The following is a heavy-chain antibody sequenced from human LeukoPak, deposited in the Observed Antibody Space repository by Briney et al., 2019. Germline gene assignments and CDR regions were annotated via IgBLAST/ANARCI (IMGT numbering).Heavy chain of an antibody. CDR2: IKQDGSEK. V-gene: IGHV3-7*01. CDR1: GFTFSSYW. CDR3: AVPVYSSSWYGSSPFDY. J-gene: IGHJ4*02. Sequence: GGSLRLSCAASGFTFSSYWMSWVRQAPGKGLEWVANIKQDGSEKYHVDSVKGRFTISRDNAKNSLYLQMNSLRAEDTAVYYCAVPVYSSSWYGSSPFDYWGQGTLVTVSS. D-gene: IGHD6-13*01.